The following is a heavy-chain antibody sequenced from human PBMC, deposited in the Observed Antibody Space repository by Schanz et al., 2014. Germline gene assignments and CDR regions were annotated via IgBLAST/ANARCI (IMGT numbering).Heavy chain of an antibody. Sequence: EVQLVESGGGLVQPGGSLRLSCAVSGSTFSNYWMTWVRQAPGKGLEWVANINQDASEKYYVDSVKGRFTVSRDNAKNSLFLQTNSLRAEDTDVSSCASADFWTGYASLDYYYGMDVWGQGTTVTVSS. D-gene: IGHD3-3*01. J-gene: IGHJ6*02. V-gene: IGHV3-7*01. CDR2: INQDASEK. CDR3: ASADFWTGYASLDYYYGMDV. CDR1: GSTFSNYW.